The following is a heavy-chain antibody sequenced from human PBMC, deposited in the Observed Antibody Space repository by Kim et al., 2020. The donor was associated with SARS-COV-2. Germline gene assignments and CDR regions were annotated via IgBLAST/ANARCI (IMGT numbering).Heavy chain of an antibody. D-gene: IGHD3-10*01. CDR3: AKRGGGFDSLRSSYIDY. V-gene: IGHV3-30*18. CDR1: GFNFNYYG. Sequence: GGSLRLSCVVSGFNFNYYGMHWVRQAPGKGLERVAGISYDERKKFYADYLMGRFTISRDSSKHTLYLQMDSLTSEDTAIYYCAKRGGGFDSLRSSYIDY. J-gene: IGHJ4*01. CDR2: ISYDERKK.